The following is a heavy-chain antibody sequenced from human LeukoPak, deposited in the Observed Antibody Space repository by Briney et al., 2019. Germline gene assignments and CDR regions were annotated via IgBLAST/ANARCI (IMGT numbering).Heavy chain of an antibody. V-gene: IGHV4-39*07. CDR3: ARDSNSSPWYGPFDY. Sequence: SETLSLTCTVSGGSISSSSYYWGWIRQPPGKGLEWIVCIYYSGSTYCNPSLKSRVTISVDTSNNQFSLKLSSVTAADTAVYYCARDSNSSPWYGPFDYWGQGTLVTASS. CDR1: GGSISSSSYY. CDR2: IYYSGST. D-gene: IGHD6-13*01. J-gene: IGHJ4*02.